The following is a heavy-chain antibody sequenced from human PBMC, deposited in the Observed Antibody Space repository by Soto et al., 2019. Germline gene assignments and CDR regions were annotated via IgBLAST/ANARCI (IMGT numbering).Heavy chain of an antibody. J-gene: IGHJ6*02. CDR1: EFTFSSYG. D-gene: IGHD6-6*01. V-gene: IGHV3-30*18. CDR3: AKVGSIAVYHYHYAMDV. Sequence: PGGSLRLSCEASEFTFSSYGMHWVRQAAGKGLEWVAGISYDGTKKYYADSVKGRFSISRDNSRKTVHLQMNSLRSEDTAVYYCAKVGSIAVYHYHYAMDVWGQETTVT. CDR2: ISYDGTKK.